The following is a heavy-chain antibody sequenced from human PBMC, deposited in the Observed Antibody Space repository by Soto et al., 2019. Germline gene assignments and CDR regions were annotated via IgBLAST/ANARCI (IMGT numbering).Heavy chain of an antibody. D-gene: IGHD2-15*01. CDR2: TRNKANSYTT. Sequence: GGSLRLSCAASGFTFSDHYMDWVRQAPGKGLEWVGRTRNKANSYTTEYAASVKGRFTISRDDSKNSLYLQMNSLKTEDTAVYYCATLITVGYCSGGSRHPGLIWGQGTMVTVSS. CDR3: ATLITVGYCSGGSRHPGLI. CDR1: GFTFSDHY. V-gene: IGHV3-72*01. J-gene: IGHJ3*02.